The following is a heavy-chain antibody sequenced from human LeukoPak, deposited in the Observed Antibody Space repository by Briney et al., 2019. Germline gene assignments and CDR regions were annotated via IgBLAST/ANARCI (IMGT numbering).Heavy chain of an antibody. CDR3: TKLRSYYYETGSFDY. CDR2: ISYDGSK. D-gene: IGHD3-22*01. J-gene: IGHJ4*02. CDR1: GFTFSNYA. V-gene: IGHV3-30-3*02. Sequence: PGGSLRLSCAASGFTFSNYAIHWVRQAPGKGLEWVAVISYDGSKYYADSVKGRFTISRDNSKNTLYLQMSSLRAEDTAVYYCTKLRSYYYETGSFDYWGPGTLVTVSS.